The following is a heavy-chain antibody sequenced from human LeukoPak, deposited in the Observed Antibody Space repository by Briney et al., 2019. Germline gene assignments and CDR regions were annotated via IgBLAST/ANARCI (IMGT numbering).Heavy chain of an antibody. CDR2: INAGNGNT. Sequence: ASVKVSCKASGYTFTSYAMHWVRQAPGQRREWMGWINAGNGNTKYSQKFQGRVTITRDTSASTAYMELSSLRSEDTAVYYCARDGVCSSTSCYRYYYGMDVWGKGTTVTVSS. J-gene: IGHJ6*04. CDR1: GYTFTSYA. D-gene: IGHD2-2*01. CDR3: ARDGVCSSTSCYRYYYGMDV. V-gene: IGHV1-3*01.